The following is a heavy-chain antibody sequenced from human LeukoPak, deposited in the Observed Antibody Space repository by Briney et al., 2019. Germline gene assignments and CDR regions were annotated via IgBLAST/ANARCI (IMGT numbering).Heavy chain of an antibody. CDR3: ARQIRYTYDPNWFHR. Sequence: SETLSLTCSVSGDSIAATSYYWAWIRQPPGKGLEWIGSIYYGGNINYDPSLQSRVTISIDTSKNQFSLSLTSVTAADTAVYFCARQIRYTYDPNWFHRWGQGTLVTVSS. V-gene: IGHV4-39*01. CDR2: IYYGGNI. CDR1: GDSIAATSYY. J-gene: IGHJ5*02. D-gene: IGHD5-12*01.